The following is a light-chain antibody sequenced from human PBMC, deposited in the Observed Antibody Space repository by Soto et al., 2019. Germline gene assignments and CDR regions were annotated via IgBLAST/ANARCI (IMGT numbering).Light chain of an antibody. J-gene: IGKJ2*01. CDR2: GAS. CDR1: QSVSSSY. Sequence: EIVLTQSPGTLSLSPGERATLSCRASQSVSSSYLARYQQKPGQAPRLLIYGASSRATGIPDRFSGSGSGTDFTLTISRLEPEDFAVYYCQQYGSSPRGYTFGQGTKLEIK. V-gene: IGKV3-20*01. CDR3: QQYGSSPRGYT.